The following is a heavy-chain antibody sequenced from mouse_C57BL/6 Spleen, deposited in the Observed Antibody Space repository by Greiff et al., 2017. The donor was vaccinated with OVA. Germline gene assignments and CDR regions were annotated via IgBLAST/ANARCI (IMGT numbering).Heavy chain of an antibody. CDR1: GFTFSSYA. J-gene: IGHJ2*01. CDR2: ISDGGSYT. V-gene: IGHV5-4*01. CDR3: ARDKATVYYFDY. Sequence: EVQVVESGGGLVKPGGSLKLSCAASGFTFSSYAMSWVRQTPEKRLEWVATISDGGSYTYYPDNVKGRFTISRDNAKNNLYLQMSHLKSEDTAIYYCARDKATVYYFDYWGQGTTLTVSS. D-gene: IGHD1-1*01.